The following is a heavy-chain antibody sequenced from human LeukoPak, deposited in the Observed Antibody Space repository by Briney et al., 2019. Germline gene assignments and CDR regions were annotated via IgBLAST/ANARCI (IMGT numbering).Heavy chain of an antibody. CDR3: ARGRVITMVRGVLVY. D-gene: IGHD3-10*01. J-gene: IGHJ4*02. CDR1: GFTFDDYG. CDR2: ISSSSSTI. Sequence: GGSLRLSCAASGFTFDDYGMNWVRQAPGKGLEWVSYISSSSSTIYYADSVKGRFTISRDNAKNSLYLQMNSLRAEDTAVYYCARGRVITMVRGVLVYWGQGTLVTVSS. V-gene: IGHV3-48*01.